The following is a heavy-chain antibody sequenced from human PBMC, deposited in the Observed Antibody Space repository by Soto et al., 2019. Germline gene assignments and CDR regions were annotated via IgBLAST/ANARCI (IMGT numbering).Heavy chain of an antibody. CDR3: ARGPSYCDFWSGYYFFFDY. V-gene: IGHV1-18*01. D-gene: IGHD3-3*01. Sequence: ASVKVSCKASGYTFTSYGISWVRQAPGQGLEWMGWISAYNGNTNYAQKLQGRVTMTTDTSTSTAYMELRSLRSDDTAVYYCARGPSYCDFWSGYYFFFDYSGQGTLVTVSS. CDR2: ISAYNGNT. J-gene: IGHJ4*02. CDR1: GYTFTSYG.